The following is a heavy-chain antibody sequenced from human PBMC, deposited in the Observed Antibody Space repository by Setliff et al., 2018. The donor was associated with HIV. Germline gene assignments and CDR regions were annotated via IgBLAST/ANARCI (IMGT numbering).Heavy chain of an antibody. D-gene: IGHD2-21*01. J-gene: IGHJ5*02. CDR3: ARYGGNSFWFDP. CDR2: CYHSTT. CDR1: GYSISSGYY. Sequence: LSLTCVVSGYSISSGYYWGWIRQPPGTGREGIGSCYHSTTYYNPSLKSRFTISVDTSKNQLSLKLISVTAADTAVYYCARYGGNSFWFDPWGQGTLVTVSS. V-gene: IGHV4-38-2*01.